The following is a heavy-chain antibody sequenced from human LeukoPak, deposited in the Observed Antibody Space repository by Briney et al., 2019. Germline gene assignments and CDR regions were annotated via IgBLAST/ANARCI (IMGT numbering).Heavy chain of an antibody. D-gene: IGHD1-20*01. Sequence: AASVKVSCKASGYTFTDYYMHWVRQAPGQGLEWMGWINPNSGGTNYAQKFQGWVTMTRDTSISTAYMELSRLRSDDTAVYYCARGGITGTTRGPTRLNDAFDIWGQGTMVTVSS. CDR3: ARGGITGTTRGPTRLNDAFDI. V-gene: IGHV1-2*04. CDR2: INPNSGGT. J-gene: IGHJ3*02. CDR1: GYTFTDYY.